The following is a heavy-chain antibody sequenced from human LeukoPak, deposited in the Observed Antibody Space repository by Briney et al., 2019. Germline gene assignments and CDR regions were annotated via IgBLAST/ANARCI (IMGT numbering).Heavy chain of an antibody. CDR3: AKDSYSYGSNPFDY. Sequence: GGSLRLSCAASGFTFSTYWMHWVRQAPGKGLVWVSRINGDGSITMYADSVKGRFTISRDNSKNTLYLQMNSLRAEDTAVYYCAKDSYSYGSNPFDYWGQGTLVTVSS. CDR1: GFTFSTYW. J-gene: IGHJ4*02. CDR2: INGDGSIT. D-gene: IGHD5-18*01. V-gene: IGHV3-74*03.